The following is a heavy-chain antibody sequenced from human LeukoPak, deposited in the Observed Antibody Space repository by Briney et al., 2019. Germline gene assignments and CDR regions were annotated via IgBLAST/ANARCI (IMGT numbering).Heavy chain of an antibody. CDR1: GYSISSGYY. CDR2: IYHSGST. J-gene: IGHJ5*02. CDR3: ARDRAVLRFLEWLPSNWFDP. D-gene: IGHD3-3*01. V-gene: IGHV4-38-2*02. Sequence: SETLSLTCTVSGYSISSGYYWGWIRQPPGKGLEWIGSIYHSGSTYYNPSLKSRVTISVDTSKNQFSLKLSSVTAADTAVYYCARDRAVLRFLEWLPSNWFDPWGQGTLVTVSS.